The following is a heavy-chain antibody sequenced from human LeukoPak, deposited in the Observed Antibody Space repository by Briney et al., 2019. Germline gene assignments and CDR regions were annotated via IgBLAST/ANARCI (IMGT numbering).Heavy chain of an antibody. Sequence: SGPALVKPTQTLTLTCIFSGFSLNTRGMCVSWLRQPPGKALEWLALIDWDGDKYYSTSLKTRPTVFKGTSKNQVVLIMTNMDPVDTATYYCARGDYGDRIFDYWGQGTLVTVSS. CDR1: GFSLNTRGMC. CDR2: IDWDGDK. V-gene: IGHV2-70*13. J-gene: IGHJ4*02. D-gene: IGHD4-17*01. CDR3: ARGDYGDRIFDY.